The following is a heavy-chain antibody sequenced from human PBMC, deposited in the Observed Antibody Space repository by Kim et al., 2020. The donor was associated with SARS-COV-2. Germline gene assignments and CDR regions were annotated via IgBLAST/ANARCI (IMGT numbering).Heavy chain of an antibody. CDR3: ARVDSGWYHY. J-gene: IGHJ4*02. CDR2: SI. V-gene: IGHV4-4*07. D-gene: IGHD6-19*01. Sequence: SINDNPSLQSRVTMSADTTRNQFSLKLSSVTAADTAVYYCARVDSGWYHYWGQGTLVTVSS.